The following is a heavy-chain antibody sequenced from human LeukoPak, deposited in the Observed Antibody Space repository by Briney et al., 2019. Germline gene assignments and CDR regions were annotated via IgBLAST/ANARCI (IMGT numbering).Heavy chain of an antibody. Sequence: GASVKVSCKASGYTFKNYGVSWVRQAPGQGLEWMGWISAYNGNTNYAQKLQGRVTMTTDTSTSTAYMELRSLRSDDTAVYYCARKVVIYGDYYFDYWGQGTLVTVSS. CDR3: ARKVVIYGDYYFDY. J-gene: IGHJ4*02. CDR2: ISAYNGNT. D-gene: IGHD3-22*01. CDR1: GYTFKNYG. V-gene: IGHV1-18*01.